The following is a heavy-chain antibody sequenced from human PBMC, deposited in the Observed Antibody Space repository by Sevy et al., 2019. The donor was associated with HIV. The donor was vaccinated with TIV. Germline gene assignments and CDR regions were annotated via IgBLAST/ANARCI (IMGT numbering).Heavy chain of an antibody. CDR1: GFTFSSYG. CDR3: ARPVGATNYEAFDI. D-gene: IGHD1-26*01. Sequence: GESLKISCAASGFTFSSYGMHWVRQAPGKGLEWVAVIWNDGSNKYYADSVKGGFTISRDKSKNTLYLQMNSLRAEDTAVYYCARPVGATNYEAFDIWGQGTMVTVSS. V-gene: IGHV3-33*01. J-gene: IGHJ3*02. CDR2: IWNDGSNK.